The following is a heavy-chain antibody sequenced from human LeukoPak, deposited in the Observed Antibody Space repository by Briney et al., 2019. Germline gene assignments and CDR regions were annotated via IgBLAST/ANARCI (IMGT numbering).Heavy chain of an antibody. V-gene: IGHV4-59*01. CDR1: GGSISSDY. Sequence: PSETLSLTCTVSGGSISSDYWSWIRQPPGKGLEWIGYIYYRGSTNYNPSLKSRVTISVDTSKNQFSLKLSSVTAADTAVYYCARLSGYSSGHYYSDYWGQGALVTVSS. J-gene: IGHJ4*02. CDR3: ARLSGYSSGHYYSDY. CDR2: IYYRGST. D-gene: IGHD3-22*01.